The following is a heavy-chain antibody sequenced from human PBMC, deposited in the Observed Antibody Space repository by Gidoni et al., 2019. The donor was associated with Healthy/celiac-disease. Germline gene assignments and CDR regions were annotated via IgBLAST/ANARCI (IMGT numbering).Heavy chain of an antibody. J-gene: IGHJ6*02. D-gene: IGHD5-18*01. Sequence: QVQLVQSGAEVKKPGASVKVSCKASGYTFTSYAMHWVRQAPGQRLEWMGWINAGNGNTKYSQKFQGRVTITRDTSASTAYMELSSLRSEDTAVYYCARDMGTYYGMDVWGQGTTVTVSS. CDR2: INAGNGNT. CDR1: GYTFTSYA. CDR3: ARDMGTYYGMDV. V-gene: IGHV1-3*01.